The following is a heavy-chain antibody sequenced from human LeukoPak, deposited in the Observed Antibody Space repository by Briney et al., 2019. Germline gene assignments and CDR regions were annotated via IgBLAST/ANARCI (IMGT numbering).Heavy chain of an antibody. Sequence: GGSLRLSCAASGFTFNSYAMHWVRQAPGKGLEWVAVISYDGSNKYYADSVKGRFTISRDNSKNTLYLQMNSLRAEDTAVYYCARDSLYSSSWYFDYRGQGTLVTVSS. J-gene: IGHJ4*02. V-gene: IGHV3-30-3*01. CDR1: GFTFNSYA. D-gene: IGHD6-13*01. CDR2: ISYDGSNK. CDR3: ARDSLYSSSWYFDY.